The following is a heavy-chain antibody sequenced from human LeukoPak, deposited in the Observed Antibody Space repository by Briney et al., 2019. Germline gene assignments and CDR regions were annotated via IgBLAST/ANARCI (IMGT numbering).Heavy chain of an antibody. D-gene: IGHD4-17*01. V-gene: IGHV4-34*01. CDR1: GVSFNDYY. J-gene: IGHJ4*02. CDR3: TRMTTGHDY. Sequence: SEILSLTCAVSGVSFNDYYWSWVRQTPGKGLEWIGEINHSGYTNDSPSLKSRVTLSIDTSRKQFSLNLRSVTVADSGIYYCTRMTTGHDYWGQGTLVTVSS. CDR2: INHSGYT.